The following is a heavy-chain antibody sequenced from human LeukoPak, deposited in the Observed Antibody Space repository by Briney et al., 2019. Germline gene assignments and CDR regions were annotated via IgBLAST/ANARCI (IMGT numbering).Heavy chain of an antibody. CDR2: ISAYNGNT. Sequence: ASVKVSCNASGYTFTSYGISWVRQAPGQGLEWMGWISAYNGNTNYAQKLQGRVTMTTDTSTSTAYMELRSLRSDDTAVYYCARESAYYYYMDVWGKGTTVTVSS. V-gene: IGHV1-18*01. J-gene: IGHJ6*03. CDR1: GYTFTSYG. CDR3: ARESAYYYYMDV.